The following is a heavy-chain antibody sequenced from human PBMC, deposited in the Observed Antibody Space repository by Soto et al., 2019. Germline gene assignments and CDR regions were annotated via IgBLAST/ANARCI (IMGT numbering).Heavy chain of an antibody. V-gene: IGHV5-51*01. CDR1: GYSFTSYW. CDR2: IYPGDSDT. D-gene: IGHD3-3*01. J-gene: IGHJ6*02. Sequence: PGESLKISCKGSGYSFTSYWIGWVRQMPGKGLEWVGIIYPGDSDTRYSPSFQGQVTISADKSISTAYLQWSSLKASDTAMYYCARLTTRYYYGMDVWGQGTTVTVSS. CDR3: ARLTTRYYYGMDV.